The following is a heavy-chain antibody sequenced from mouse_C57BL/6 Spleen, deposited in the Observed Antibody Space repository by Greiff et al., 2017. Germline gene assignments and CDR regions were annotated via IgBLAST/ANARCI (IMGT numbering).Heavy chain of an antibody. D-gene: IGHD1-1*01. J-gene: IGHJ3*01. Sequence: QVQLKQSGAELMKPGVSVKLSCKATGYTFTGYWIEWVKQRPGHGLEWIGEILPGSGSTNYEEKFKGKATFNADTSTNTAYMQLSSLTTEDSAIYYCARGDLANSAWFAYWGQGTLDTVSA. CDR2: ILPGSGST. V-gene: IGHV1-9*01. CDR1: GYTFTGYW. CDR3: ARGDLANSAWFAY.